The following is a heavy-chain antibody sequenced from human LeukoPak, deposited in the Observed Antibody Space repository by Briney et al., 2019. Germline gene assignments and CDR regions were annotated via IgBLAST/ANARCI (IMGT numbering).Heavy chain of an antibody. Sequence: ASVKVSCKASGYTFTSYAMHWVRQAPGQRLEWMGWINAGNGNTKYSQKFQGRVTITRDTSASTAYMELSSLRPEDTAVYYCARSWQQLVYFDYWGQGTLVTVSS. CDR1: GYTFTSYA. CDR2: INAGNGNT. CDR3: ARSWQQLVYFDY. D-gene: IGHD6-13*01. J-gene: IGHJ4*02. V-gene: IGHV1-3*01.